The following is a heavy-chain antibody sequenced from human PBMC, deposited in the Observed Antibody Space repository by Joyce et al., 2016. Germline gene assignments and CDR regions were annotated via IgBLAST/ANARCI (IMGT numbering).Heavy chain of an antibody. Sequence: QVHLQESGPGLLKPSETLSLTCAVSGTSISSGYYWGWLRQAPGKGLEWIGSIYYGGRTFYNPSLKSRVTISVDTSKNQLSLEVRSVTAADTAVYYCARDRQQKWFFYWGQGTPVTVSS. D-gene: IGHD3/OR15-3a*01. V-gene: IGHV4-38-2*02. CDR3: ARDRQQKWFFY. CDR2: IYYGGRT. CDR1: GTSISSGYY. J-gene: IGHJ4*02.